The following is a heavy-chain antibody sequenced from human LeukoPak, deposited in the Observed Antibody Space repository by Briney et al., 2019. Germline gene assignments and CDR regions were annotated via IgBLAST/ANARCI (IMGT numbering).Heavy chain of an antibody. D-gene: IGHD5-18*01. V-gene: IGHV4-59*11. J-gene: IGHJ4*02. CDR2: IYYSGST. CDR3: ASADTAMVPAFGY. Sequence: PSETLSLTCTVSGGSISSHYWSWVRQPPGKGLEWIGDIYYSGSTNYNPSLKSRVIISVDTSKNQFSLKLSSVTAADTAVYYCASADTAMVPAFGYWGQGTLVTVSS. CDR1: GGSISSHY.